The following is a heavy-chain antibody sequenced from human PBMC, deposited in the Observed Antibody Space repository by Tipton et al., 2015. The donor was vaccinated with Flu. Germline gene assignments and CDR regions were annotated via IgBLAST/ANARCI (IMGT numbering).Heavy chain of an antibody. CDR2: IRYDGSKT. J-gene: IGHJ4*02. CDR3: ARGFIRLCDY. V-gene: IGHV3-30*02. Sequence: SLRLSCAASEFTFSIYGMHWVRQAPGKGLEWVAFIRYDGSKTYYADSVKGRFTISRDNAKNSLYLQMNSLRAEDTAVYYCARGFIRLCDYWGQGTLVTVSS. D-gene: IGHD3-16*01. CDR1: EFTFSIYG.